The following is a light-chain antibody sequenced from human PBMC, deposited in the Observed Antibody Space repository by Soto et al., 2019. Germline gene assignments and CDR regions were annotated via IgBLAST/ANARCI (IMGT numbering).Light chain of an antibody. Sequence: IVWTQSPATLSLSPGETATLSCRASQSVSGYIGWYQQKPGQAPRLLIYADSNRATGIPARFSGSGSGTDFTLTISSLEPEDFSVYYCQQRYNWPITFGQGTRLEIK. CDR2: ADS. J-gene: IGKJ5*01. CDR3: QQRYNWPIT. V-gene: IGKV3-11*01. CDR1: QSVSGY.